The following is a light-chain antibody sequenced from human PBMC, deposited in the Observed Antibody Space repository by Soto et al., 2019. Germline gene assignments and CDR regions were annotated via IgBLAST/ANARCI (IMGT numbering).Light chain of an antibody. Sequence: DIQMTQSPSSLSASVGDRVTITCRASQSISSYLNWYHEKPGKAPKLLIYDASNLQSGVPSRFSGSGSGTDFTLTISTLQPEDFATYYCQQSYYTPWTFGQGTKVDIK. CDR1: QSISSY. CDR3: QQSYYTPWT. V-gene: IGKV1-39*01. J-gene: IGKJ1*01. CDR2: DAS.